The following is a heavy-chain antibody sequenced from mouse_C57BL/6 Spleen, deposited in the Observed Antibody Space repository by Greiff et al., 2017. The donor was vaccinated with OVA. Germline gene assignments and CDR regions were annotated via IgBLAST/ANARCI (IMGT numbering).Heavy chain of an antibody. V-gene: IGHV1-61*01. Sequence: VQLQQSGAELVRPGSSVKLSCKASGYTFTSYWMDWVKQRPGQGLEWIGNIYPSDSETHYNQKFKDKATLTVDKSSSTAYMQLSSLTSEDSAVYYCARGYYYGSSPFAYWGQGTLVTASA. CDR3: ARGYYYGSSPFAY. D-gene: IGHD1-1*01. CDR1: GYTFTSYW. CDR2: IYPSDSET. J-gene: IGHJ3*01.